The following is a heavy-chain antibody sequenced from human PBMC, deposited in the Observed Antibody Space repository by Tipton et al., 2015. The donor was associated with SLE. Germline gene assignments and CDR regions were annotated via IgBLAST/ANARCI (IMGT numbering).Heavy chain of an antibody. CDR1: GYAFTDYY. CDR2: ISVYSGLANT. V-gene: IGHV1-18*04. Sequence: QVQLVQSGAEAKKPGASVKVSCKASGYAFTDYYISWVRQAPGQGLEWMAWISVYSGLANTKYALRFQDRVTMTTDTSTSTAYMELRSLRSDDTAVYYCAMAVAGRNWGDYWGQGTLVTVSS. CDR3: AMAVAGRNWGDY. D-gene: IGHD6-19*01. J-gene: IGHJ4*02.